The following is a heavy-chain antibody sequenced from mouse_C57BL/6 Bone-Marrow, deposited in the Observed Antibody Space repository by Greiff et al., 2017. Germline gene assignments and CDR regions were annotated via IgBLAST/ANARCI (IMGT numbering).Heavy chain of an antibody. CDR1: GYTFTDYY. J-gene: IGHJ4*01. Sequence: QVQLQQSGPELVKPGASVKISCKASGYTFTDYYINWVKQRPGQGLEWIGWIFPGSGSTYYNEKFKGKATLTVDKSSNPAYMLFSSLTSEDSAVYFCALVGYYAMDYWGQGTSVTVSS. V-gene: IGHV1-75*01. D-gene: IGHD2-2*01. CDR2: IFPGSGST. CDR3: ALVGYYAMDY.